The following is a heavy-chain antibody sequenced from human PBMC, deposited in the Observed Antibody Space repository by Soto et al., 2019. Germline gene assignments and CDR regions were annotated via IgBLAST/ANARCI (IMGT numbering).Heavy chain of an antibody. CDR2: ISGSGGST. CDR1: GFTFSSYA. J-gene: IGHJ6*02. V-gene: IGHV3-23*01. CDR3: AKKGFLAWLLRHYYYGMDV. D-gene: IGHD3-3*01. Sequence: EVQLLESVAGLVQPGGSLSLSCAASGFTFSSYAMSWVRQAPGKGLEWVSAISGSGGSTYYADSVKGRFTISCANSKNTLYMQMISLNAEDTAVYYCAKKGFLAWLLRHYYYGMDVWGQGTTVTVSS.